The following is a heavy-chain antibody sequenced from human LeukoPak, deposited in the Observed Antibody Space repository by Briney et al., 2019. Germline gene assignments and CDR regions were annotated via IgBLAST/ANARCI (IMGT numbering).Heavy chain of an antibody. J-gene: IGHJ4*02. CDR2: ISSSSSYI. CDR3: ARVTAVAGTSVGVDA. Sequence: GGSLRLSCAASGFTFSSYSMNWVRQAPGKGLEWVSSISSSSSYIYYADSVKGRFTISRDNAKNTLYLQMNSLRAEDTAVYYCARVTAVAGTSVGVDAWGQGILVTVS. V-gene: IGHV3-21*01. D-gene: IGHD6-19*01. CDR1: GFTFSSYS.